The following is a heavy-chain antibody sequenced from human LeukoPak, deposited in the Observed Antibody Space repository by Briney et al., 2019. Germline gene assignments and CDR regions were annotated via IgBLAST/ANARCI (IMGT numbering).Heavy chain of an antibody. Sequence: SETLSLTCTVSGGSISSYCWSWIRQPAGKGLEWIWRIYTSGSTNYNPSLKSRVTMSVDTSKNQFSLKLSSVTAADTAVYYCARDSSGYYSALGTRWGQGTLVTVSS. D-gene: IGHD3-22*01. J-gene: IGHJ4*02. CDR2: IYTSGST. V-gene: IGHV4-4*07. CDR3: ARDSSGYYSALGTR. CDR1: GGSISSYC.